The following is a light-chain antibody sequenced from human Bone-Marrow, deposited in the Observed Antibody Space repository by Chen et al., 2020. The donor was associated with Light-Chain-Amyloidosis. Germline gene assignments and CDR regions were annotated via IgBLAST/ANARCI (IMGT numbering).Light chain of an antibody. CDR2: DAS. V-gene: IGKV1-13*02. CDR1: QGISRA. J-gene: IGKJ3*01. CDR3: QHFNSYRFT. Sequence: AIQLTQSPSSLSASVGDRVTITCRASQGISRALAWYQQKSGKSPKLLISDASNLESGVPSRFSGSGSGTDFSLTISSLQPEDFATDYCQHFNSYRFTFGPGTKVDLK.